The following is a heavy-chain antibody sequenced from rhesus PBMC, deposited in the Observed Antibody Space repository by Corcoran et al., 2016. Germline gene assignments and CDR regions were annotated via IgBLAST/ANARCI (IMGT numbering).Heavy chain of an antibody. Sequence: EVQLVQSGAEVKKPGASVKISCKASGYTFTDYYLHWVRQAPGKGLEWMGCVDPEDGEAIHAQKFHDRVTRTAEASTDTAFMGLSRLRSEDTAVYYCASVVLQFLDWLLDPYNPFDYWGQGVLVTVSS. D-gene: IGHD3-3*01. V-gene: IGHV1-111*02. CDR3: ASVVLQFLDWLLDPYNPFDY. CDR1: GYTFTDYY. J-gene: IGHJ4*01. CDR2: VDPEDGEA.